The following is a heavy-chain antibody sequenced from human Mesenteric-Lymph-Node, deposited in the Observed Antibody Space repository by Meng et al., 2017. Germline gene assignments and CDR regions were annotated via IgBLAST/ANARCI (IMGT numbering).Heavy chain of an antibody. CDR1: GFTFRNYD. CDR2: IGTVGDT. J-gene: IGHJ4*02. CDR3: VREALGVDWQPLDH. Sequence: EVQLVESWGGLVQPGGSLSPSCAASGFTFRNYDMHWVRQATGEGLEWVAAIGTVGDTYYPGSVKGRFTISRDDAKNSLYLQMNSLRAGDTGVYYCVREALGVDWQPLDHWGQGTLVTVSS. D-gene: IGHD3-9*01. V-gene: IGHV3-13*01.